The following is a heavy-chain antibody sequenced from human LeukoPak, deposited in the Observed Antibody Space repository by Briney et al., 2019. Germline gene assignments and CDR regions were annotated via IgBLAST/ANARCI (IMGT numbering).Heavy chain of an antibody. CDR1: GYTFTSYD. CDR2: MSPNSGNT. Sequence: ASVKVSCKASGYTFTSYDINWVRQATGQGLEWMGWMSPNSGNTGYAQKFQGRVTITRNTSISTAYMELSSLRSEDTAVYYCATIPAITLSTNRGIDFWGQGTLVTVSS. J-gene: IGHJ4*02. D-gene: IGHD3-10*01. CDR3: ATIPAITLSTNRGIDF. V-gene: IGHV1-8*03.